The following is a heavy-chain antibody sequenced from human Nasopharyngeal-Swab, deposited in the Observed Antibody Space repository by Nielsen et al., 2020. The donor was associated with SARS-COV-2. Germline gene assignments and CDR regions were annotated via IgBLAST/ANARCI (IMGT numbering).Heavy chain of an antibody. J-gene: IGHJ4*02. V-gene: IGHV4-39*01. D-gene: IGHD6-13*01. CDR2: IYYSGST. CDR1: GGSISSSSYY. Sequence: SETLSLTCTVSGGSISSSSYYWGWIRQPPGKGLEWIGSIYYSGSTYYNPSLKSRVTISVDTSKNQFSLKLSSVTAADTAVYYCARRGGQLAPDYWGQGTLVTVSS. CDR3: ARRGGQLAPDY.